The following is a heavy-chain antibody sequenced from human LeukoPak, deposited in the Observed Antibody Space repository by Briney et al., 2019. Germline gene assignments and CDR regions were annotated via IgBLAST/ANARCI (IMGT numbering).Heavy chain of an antibody. Sequence: AGGSLRLSCAASGFTFSSFWMSWVRQAPGKGLEWVANIRKDGSLQYYVDSVEGRFTISRDNAKNSLYLQMNTLRADDTAVYYCTRVSGGYDMSDYWGQGTLVTVSP. CDR1: GFTFSSFW. J-gene: IGHJ4*02. D-gene: IGHD3-9*01. CDR3: TRVSGGYDMSDY. CDR2: IRKDGSLQ. V-gene: IGHV3-7*03.